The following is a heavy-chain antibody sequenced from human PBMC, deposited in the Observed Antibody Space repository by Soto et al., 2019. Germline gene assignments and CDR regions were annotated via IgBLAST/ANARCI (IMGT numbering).Heavy chain of an antibody. J-gene: IGHJ4*02. D-gene: IGHD6-19*01. CDR3: ARASGGWYDY. V-gene: IGHV4-61*01. CDR1: GGSVSSGSYY. CDR2: IYYSGST. Sequence: QVQLQASGPGLLKPSETLSLTCTVSGGSVSSGSYYWSWIRQPPGKGLEWIGYIYYSGSTNYNPSHKSRVTISVDTSKPQFSLKLRSVTAADTAVYYCARASGGWYDYWGQGTLVAVSS.